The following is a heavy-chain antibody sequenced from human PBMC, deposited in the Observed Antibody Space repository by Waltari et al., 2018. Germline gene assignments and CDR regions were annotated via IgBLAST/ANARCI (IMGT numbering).Heavy chain of an antibody. V-gene: IGHV3-23*01. D-gene: IGHD5-18*01. CDR2: ISGSGGST. Sequence: EVQLLESGGGLVQPGGSLRLSCAASGFTFSSYAMSWVRQAPGKGLEWVSAISGSGGSTYYADSVKGRFTISRDNSKNTLYLQMNSLRAEDTAVYYCAKDIRYSYGYSYGFDSWGQGTLVTVSS. J-gene: IGHJ4*02. CDR3: AKDIRYSYGYSYGFDS. CDR1: GFTFSSYA.